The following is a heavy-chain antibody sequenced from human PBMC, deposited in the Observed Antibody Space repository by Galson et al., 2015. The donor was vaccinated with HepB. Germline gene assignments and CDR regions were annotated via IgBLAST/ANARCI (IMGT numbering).Heavy chain of an antibody. D-gene: IGHD3-3*01. Sequence: SLRLSCAASGLTLRTHRMHSVRQAPGKGLMRVSRLENDGTETSYADSVKGRFTISRDNGRNTLYLQMNSLRAEDTAVYYCSTIFDSPSDSPSDSWGQGTLVTVSS. CDR2: LENDGTET. J-gene: IGHJ4*02. V-gene: IGHV3-74*01. CDR3: STIFDSPSDSPSDS. CDR1: GLTLRTHR.